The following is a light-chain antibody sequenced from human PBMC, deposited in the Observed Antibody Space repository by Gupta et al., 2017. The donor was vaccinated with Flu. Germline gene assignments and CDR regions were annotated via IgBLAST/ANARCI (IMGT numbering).Light chain of an antibody. Sequence: QMTQSPSSLSASVGDNVTISCRATERLNRYLNWYLQKPGRAPKLLIYRTSQLETGVPPRFVGSGSGADFSLTIFRQPEDFGTYYCQQAYRSPRTFGQGTKVEI. CDR2: RTS. J-gene: IGKJ2*01. CDR1: ERLNRY. V-gene: IGKV1-39*01. CDR3: QQAYRSPRT.